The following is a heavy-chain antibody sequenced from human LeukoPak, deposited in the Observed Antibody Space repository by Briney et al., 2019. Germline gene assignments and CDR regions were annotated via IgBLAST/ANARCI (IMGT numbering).Heavy chain of an antibody. Sequence: GGSLRLSCAASGFTFSTYWMSWVRQAPGKGLEWMANIKQDGNDKYYVDSVKGRFTISRDNAKSSLYLQMNSLRAEDTAVYYCARLPAPSGWFYFDPWGQGTLVTVSS. J-gene: IGHJ5*02. D-gene: IGHD6-19*01. CDR1: GFTFSTYW. CDR3: ARLPAPSGWFYFDP. CDR2: IKQDGNDK. V-gene: IGHV3-7*01.